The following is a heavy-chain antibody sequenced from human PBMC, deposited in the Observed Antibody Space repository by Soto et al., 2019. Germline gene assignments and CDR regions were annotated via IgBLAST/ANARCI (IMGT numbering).Heavy chain of an antibody. V-gene: IGHV5-51*01. Sequence: GESLKISCKGSGYSFTSYWVGWVRQMPGKGLEWMGIIYPGDSDTRYSPSFQGQVTISADKSISTAYLQWSSLKASDTAMYYCARLRFGELLTYYYYYGMDVWGQGTTVTVSS. CDR2: IYPGDSDT. CDR1: GYSFTSYW. J-gene: IGHJ6*02. CDR3: ARLRFGELLTYYYYYGMDV. D-gene: IGHD3-10*01.